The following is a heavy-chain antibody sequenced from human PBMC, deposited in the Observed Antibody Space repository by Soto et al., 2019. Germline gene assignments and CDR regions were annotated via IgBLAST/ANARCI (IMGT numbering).Heavy chain of an antibody. CDR2: VSIGGST. V-gene: IGHV3-23*01. Sequence: DVQLLESGGGLVQPAGSLRLSCAASGFTFSSYAMGWVRQGPGKGLEWVAVVSIGGSTHYADSVRGRFTISRDNSTNTLSPQMNSLPAEDTAVYFCAKRRGAGGHFDYWGQGALVTVSS. J-gene: IGHJ4*02. D-gene: IGHD2-15*01. CDR3: AKRRGAGGHFDY. CDR1: GFTFSSYA.